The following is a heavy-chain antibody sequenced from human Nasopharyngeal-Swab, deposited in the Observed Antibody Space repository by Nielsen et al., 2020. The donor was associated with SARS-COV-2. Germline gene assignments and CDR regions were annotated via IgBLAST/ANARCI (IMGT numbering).Heavy chain of an antibody. CDR3: ERVQTSSGYYGMDV. CDR2: IKQDGSEK. D-gene: IGHD6-6*01. Sequence: GESLKISCAASGFTFSNYWMSWVRQAPGKGLEWVANIKQDGSEKYYVDSVKGRFTISRDNAKNSLYLQMNSLRAEYTAVYYCERVQTSSGYYGMDVWGQGTTVTVSS. J-gene: IGHJ6*02. V-gene: IGHV3-7*05. CDR1: GFTFSNYW.